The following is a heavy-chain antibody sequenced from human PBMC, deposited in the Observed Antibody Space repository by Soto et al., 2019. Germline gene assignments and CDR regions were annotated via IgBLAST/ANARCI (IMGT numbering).Heavy chain of an antibody. CDR2: IIPIFGTA. D-gene: IGHD6-19*01. CDR1: GGTFSSYA. CDR3: ATYTPRDLSIVVAGNYFDY. Sequence: SVKVSCKASGGTFSSYAISWVRQAPGQGLEWMGGIIPIFGTANYAQKFQGRVTITADKSTSTAYMELSSLRSEDTAVYYCATYTPRDLSIVVAGNYFDYWGQGTLVTVSS. V-gene: IGHV1-69*06. J-gene: IGHJ4*02.